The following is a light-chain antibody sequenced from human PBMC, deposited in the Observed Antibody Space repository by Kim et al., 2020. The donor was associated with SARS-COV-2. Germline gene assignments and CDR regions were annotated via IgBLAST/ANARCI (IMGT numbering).Light chain of an antibody. CDR2: YDS. Sequence: SYELTQPPSVSVAPGQTARITCGGNNIGGHSVHWYQQKPGQAPVLVIYYDSARPSGIPERFSGSKAATTATLTISRVAAGDEADYYCQVWDTDTDDYVFGTGTKVTVL. J-gene: IGLJ1*01. CDR1: NIGGHS. V-gene: IGLV3-21*01. CDR3: QVWDTDTDDYV.